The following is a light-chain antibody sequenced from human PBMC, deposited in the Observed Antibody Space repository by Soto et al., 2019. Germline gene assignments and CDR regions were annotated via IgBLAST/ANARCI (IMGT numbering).Light chain of an antibody. V-gene: IGKV3-20*01. CDR1: QSVSSRY. Sequence: DIVLTQSPGTLSLSPGERATLSCRASQSVSSRYLAWYQKKPGQAPSLLIYGASSMATGIPDRFSGSGFGTDFTLTISRLEPEDFAVYYCQQYGSTPPYTFGQGTKLEI. J-gene: IGKJ2*01. CDR2: GAS. CDR3: QQYGSTPPYT.